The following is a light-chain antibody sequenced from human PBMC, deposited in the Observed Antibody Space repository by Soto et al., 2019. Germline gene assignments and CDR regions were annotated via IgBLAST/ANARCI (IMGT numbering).Light chain of an antibody. V-gene: IGKV1-5*01. CDR3: QQYNIGHT. Sequence: IQMTQSPSTLSASVGDRVTITCRASQSINKWVAWFQQKSGRAPKLLIYDAATLQSGAPSRFSGTGSGTDTSLTSSSLQQEDVATYCCQQYNIGHTCGQGTRLDIK. J-gene: IGKJ2*01. CDR2: DAA. CDR1: QSINKW.